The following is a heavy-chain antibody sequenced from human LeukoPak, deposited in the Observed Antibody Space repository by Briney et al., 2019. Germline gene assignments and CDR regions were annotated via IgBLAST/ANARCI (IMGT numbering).Heavy chain of an antibody. CDR1: AGSISSSSYY. Sequence: SETLSLTCTVSAGSISSSSYYWGWIRQPPGKALEWIGSIYYSGSTYYNPSLKSRVTISVDTSKNQFSPKLSSVTAADTAVYYCARQNIVVVPAARGGWFDPWGQGTLVTVSS. CDR3: ARQNIVVVPAARGGWFDP. J-gene: IGHJ5*02. V-gene: IGHV4-39*01. CDR2: IYYSGST. D-gene: IGHD2-2*01.